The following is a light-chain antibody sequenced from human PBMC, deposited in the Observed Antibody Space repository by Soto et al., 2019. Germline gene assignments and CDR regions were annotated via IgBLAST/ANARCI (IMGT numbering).Light chain of an antibody. CDR1: QDTSSW. CDR2: AAS. J-gene: IGKJ4*01. V-gene: IGKV1-12*01. Sequence: DIQMTQSPSSVSASVGDRVTITCRASQDTSSWVAWYQQKPGKAPKLLISAASSLQSGVPRRFSGSGSGTDFTLIISSLQPEDFATYFCQQGDSFPFTFGGGTKVDIK. CDR3: QQGDSFPFT.